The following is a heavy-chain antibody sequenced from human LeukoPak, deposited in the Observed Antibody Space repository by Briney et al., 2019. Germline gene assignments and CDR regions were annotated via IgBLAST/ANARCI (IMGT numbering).Heavy chain of an antibody. J-gene: IGHJ4*02. CDR3: ARRGYGDYAPFDY. D-gene: IGHD4-17*01. CDR1: GFTVSSNY. Sequence: PGGSLRLSCAVSGFTVSSNYMSWVRQAPGKGLEWVSIIYSGVYSGGSTYYTDSVKGRFTISRGNSKNTLYLQMNSLRAEDTAVYYCARRGYGDYAPFDYWGQGVLVTVSS. V-gene: IGHV3-66*04. CDR2: IYSGVYSGGST.